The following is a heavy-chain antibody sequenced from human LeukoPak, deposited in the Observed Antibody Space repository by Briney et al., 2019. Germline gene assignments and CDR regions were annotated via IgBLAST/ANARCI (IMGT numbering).Heavy chain of an antibody. CDR1: GFTVSSNY. Sequence: SGGSLRLSCAASGFTVSSNYMSWVRQAPGKGLEWVSVIYSGGSTYYADSVKGRFTISRDNSKNTLYLQMNSLRAEDTAVYYCARGSYGSGSYYPDYWGQGTLVTVSS. D-gene: IGHD3-10*01. J-gene: IGHJ4*02. V-gene: IGHV3-66*01. CDR2: IYSGGST. CDR3: ARGSYGSGSYYPDY.